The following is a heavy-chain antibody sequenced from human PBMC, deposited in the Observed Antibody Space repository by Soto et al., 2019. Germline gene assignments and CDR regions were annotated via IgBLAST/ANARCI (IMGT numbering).Heavy chain of an antibody. CDR1: GGSFSGYY. Sequence: PSETLSLTCAVYGGSFSGYYWSWIRQPPGKGLEWIGEINHSGSTNYNPSLKSRVTISVDTSKNQFSLKLSSVTAADTAVYYCARARPAMGGGYYYGMDVWGQGTTVTVSS. V-gene: IGHV4-34*01. CDR2: INHSGST. D-gene: IGHD5-18*01. CDR3: ARARPAMGGGYYYGMDV. J-gene: IGHJ6*02.